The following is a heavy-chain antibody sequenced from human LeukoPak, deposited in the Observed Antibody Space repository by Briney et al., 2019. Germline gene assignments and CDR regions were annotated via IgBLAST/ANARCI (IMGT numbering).Heavy chain of an antibody. CDR2: IYYSGST. CDR3: AREVVPAAIFDP. D-gene: IGHD2-2*01. V-gene: IGHV4-30-4*01. Sequence: PSETLSLTCTVSGGSISSGDYYWSWIRQPPGKGLEWIGYIYYSGSTYYNPSLKSRVTISVDTSKNQFSLKLSSVTAADTAVYYCAREVVPAAIFDPWGQGTLVTVSS. J-gene: IGHJ5*02. CDR1: GGSISSGDYY.